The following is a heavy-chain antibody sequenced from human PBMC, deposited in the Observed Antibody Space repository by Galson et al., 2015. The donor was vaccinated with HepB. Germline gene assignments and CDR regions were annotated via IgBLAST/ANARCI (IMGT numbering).Heavy chain of an antibody. V-gene: IGHV5-51*01. Sequence: KVSCKASGYTFTSYAMNWVRQAPGQGLEWMEIIYPGDSDTRYSPSFQGQVTISADKSISTAYLQWSSLKASDTAMYYCASYNWNDHWFDPWGQGTLVTVSS. CDR3: ASYNWNDHWFDP. J-gene: IGHJ5*02. CDR1: GYTFTSYA. D-gene: IGHD1-1*01. CDR2: IYPGDSDT.